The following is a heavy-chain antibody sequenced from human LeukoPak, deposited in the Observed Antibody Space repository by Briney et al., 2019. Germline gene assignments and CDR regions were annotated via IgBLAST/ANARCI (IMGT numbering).Heavy chain of an antibody. CDR1: GLTFSSYS. J-gene: IGHJ4*02. CDR2: ISSISSPI. V-gene: IGHV3-48*01. D-gene: IGHD6-13*01. CDR3: ARGYLSSTRTDYFYN. Sequence: GGSLRLSCAASGLTFSSYSMSSVRPAPREGVEWVSYISSISSPIYYADSVKGRFTISRDNSKNTLYLRMNSLRAEDTAVYYCARGYLSSTRTDYFYNWGQGALVTVSS.